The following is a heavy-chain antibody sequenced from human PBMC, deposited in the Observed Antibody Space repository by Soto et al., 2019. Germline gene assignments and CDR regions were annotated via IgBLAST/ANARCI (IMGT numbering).Heavy chain of an antibody. J-gene: IGHJ4*02. CDR1: GFSFGRYA. CDR3: ASEESLGQHLVYHFDN. D-gene: IGHD6-13*01. V-gene: IGHV3-48*02. CDR2: ISASSTNI. Sequence: EVQLVESGGGLVQPGGSLRLSCAATGFSFGRYAMNWVRQPPGKGLEWVAYISASSTNIDYADSVKGRFTVSRDNAQNSLSLQMISLRDEDTAVYFCASEESLGQHLVYHFDNWGQGTLVTVSS.